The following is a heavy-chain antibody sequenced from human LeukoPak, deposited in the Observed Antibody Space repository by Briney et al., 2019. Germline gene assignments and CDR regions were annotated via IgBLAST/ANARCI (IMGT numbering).Heavy chain of an antibody. CDR1: GDSISSSSSY. Sequence: SETLSLTCTVSGDSISSSSSYWGWIRQPPGKGLEWIGNIYYSGSTYYNPSLKSRVTIPVDRSKNQFSLKLSSVTAADTAVYYCARGYCSGGTCYNTGAFDIWGQGTMVTVSS. V-gene: IGHV4-39*01. CDR2: IYYSGST. J-gene: IGHJ3*02. CDR3: ARGYCSGGTCYNTGAFDI. D-gene: IGHD2-15*01.